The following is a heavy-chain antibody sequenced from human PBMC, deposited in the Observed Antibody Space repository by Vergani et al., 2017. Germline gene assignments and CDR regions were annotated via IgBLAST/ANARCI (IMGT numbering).Heavy chain of an antibody. D-gene: IGHD1/OR15-1a*01. CDR1: GDSIRGRPYY. CDR2: VFTSGWT. CDR3: ATGREHGDFCEF. J-gene: IGHJ4*02. Sequence: QVLLQASGPGVVKPSQTLSLPCTLSGDSIRGRPYYWNWVRQSAGKGLEWIGRVFTSGWTTYNPSLRGRATVSLDTSQNQLSLYSNSVTAADTAVYYCATGREHGDFCEFWGQGSLVTVSS. V-gene: IGHV4-61*02.